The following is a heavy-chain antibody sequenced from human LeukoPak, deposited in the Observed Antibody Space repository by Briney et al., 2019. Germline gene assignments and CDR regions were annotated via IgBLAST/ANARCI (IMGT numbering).Heavy chain of an antibody. CDR2: IYYSGST. CDR1: GGSISSSSYY. D-gene: IGHD3-10*01. J-gene: IGHJ6*03. Sequence: PSETLSLTCTVSGGSISSSSYYWGWIRQPPGKGLEWIGSIYYSGSTYYNPSLKSRVTISVDTSKNQFSLKLSSVTAADTAVYYCARGLRMVRGVIILYYYYMDVWGKGTTVTVSS. CDR3: ARGLRMVRGVIILYYYYMDV. V-gene: IGHV4-39*01.